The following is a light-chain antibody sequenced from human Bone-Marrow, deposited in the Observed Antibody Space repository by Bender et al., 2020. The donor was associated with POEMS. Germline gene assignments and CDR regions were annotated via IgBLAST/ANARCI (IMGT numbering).Light chain of an antibody. CDR1: TSNIGSFS. CDR2: DST. Sequence: QSVLTQPPSLSAAPGQKVTISCSGNTSNIGSFSVSWYQHLPGTAPKLLIYDSTQRSSGIPDRFSGSRSGNTASLTVSGLQAEDEADYYCSSYADSNTVVLFGGGTKLTVL. CDR3: SSYADSNTVVL. J-gene: IGLJ2*01. V-gene: IGLV1-51*01.